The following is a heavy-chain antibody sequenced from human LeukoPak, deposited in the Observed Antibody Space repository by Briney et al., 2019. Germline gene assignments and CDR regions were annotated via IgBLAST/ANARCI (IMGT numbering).Heavy chain of an antibody. J-gene: IGHJ3*02. CDR3: ARGGGYCSSTSCYAIALDAFDI. D-gene: IGHD2-2*01. Sequence: SETLSLTCTVSGYSISSGYYWGWIRQPPGKGLEWIGSIYHSGSTYYNPSLKSRVTISVDTSKNQFSLKLSSVTAADTAVYYCARGGGYCSSTSCYAIALDAFDIWGQGTMVTVSS. V-gene: IGHV4-38-2*02. CDR1: GYSISSGYY. CDR2: IYHSGST.